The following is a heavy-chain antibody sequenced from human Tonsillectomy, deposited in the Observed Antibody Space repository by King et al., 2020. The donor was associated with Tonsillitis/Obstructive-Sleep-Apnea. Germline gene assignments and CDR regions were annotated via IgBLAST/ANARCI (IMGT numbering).Heavy chain of an antibody. CDR1: GGSIRSSAYY. CDR3: ASLTGHYDTSDDAFDI. Sequence: QLQESGPGLVKPSATLSLTCTVSGGSIRSSAYYWGWIRQPPGKGLEWIGTIYYTASTYYNPSLKSRVTISVDTSKNHLSLKVNSVTAADTALYYCASLTGHYDTSDDAFDIWGQGTMVIVSS. J-gene: IGHJ3*02. CDR2: IYYTAST. V-gene: IGHV4-39*02. D-gene: IGHD3-22*01.